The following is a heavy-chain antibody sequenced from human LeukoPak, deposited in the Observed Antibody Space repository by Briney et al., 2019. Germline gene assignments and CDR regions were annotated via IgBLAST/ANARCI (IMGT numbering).Heavy chain of an antibody. CDR2: IKQDGSEK. Sequence: PGGSLRLSCAASGFTFSSYAMSWVRQAPGKGLEWVANIKQDGSEKYYVDSVKGRFTISRDNAKNSLYLQMNSLRAEDTAVYYCARGKEVWGQGTLVTVSS. J-gene: IGHJ4*02. CDR3: ARGKEV. V-gene: IGHV3-7*03. CDR1: GFTFSSYA.